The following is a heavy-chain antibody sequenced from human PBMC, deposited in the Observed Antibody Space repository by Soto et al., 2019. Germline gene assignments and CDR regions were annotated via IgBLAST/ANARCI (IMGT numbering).Heavy chain of an antibody. CDR1: NGSLSGYY. Sequence: PSETLSLTCAVFNGSLSGYYWSWIRQPPGKGPEWIGESNHGGSTNYNPSLRSRLTISVDTSKNQFSLRLRSVTAADTAVYYCARGSRSLYYYDTSASNYFGPWGQGTLVTVSS. D-gene: IGHD3-22*01. CDR2: SNHGGST. V-gene: IGHV4-34*01. J-gene: IGHJ5*02. CDR3: ARGSRSLYYYDTSASNYFGP.